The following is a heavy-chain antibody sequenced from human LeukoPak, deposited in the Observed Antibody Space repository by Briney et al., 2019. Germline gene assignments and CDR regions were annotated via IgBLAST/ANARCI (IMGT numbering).Heavy chain of an antibody. J-gene: IGHJ5*02. CDR3: ARDRSIVVVPAALNWFDP. CDR1: GYTFTGYY. Sequence: ASVKVSCKASGYTFTGYYMHWVRQAPGQGLEWMGWINPNSGGTNYAQKFQGRVTMTRDTSISTAYMGLSRLRSDDTAVYYCARDRSIVVVPAALNWFDPWGQGTLVTVSS. D-gene: IGHD2-2*01. V-gene: IGHV1-2*02. CDR2: INPNSGGT.